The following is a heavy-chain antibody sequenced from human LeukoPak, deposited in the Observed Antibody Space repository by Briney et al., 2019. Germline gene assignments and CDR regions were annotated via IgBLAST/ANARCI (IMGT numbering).Heavy chain of an antibody. V-gene: IGHV3-23*01. CDR1: GFSFSNYA. CDR2: ISGSGGST. D-gene: IGHD3-22*01. J-gene: IGHJ4*02. CDR3: AKSSYYDASGYYREYYFDY. Sequence: GGSLRLSCVPSGFSFSNYAMSWVRQAPGKGLEWVSSISGSGGSTHYADSVKGRFTISRDKTKYTLYLQMNSLRAEDTAVYYCAKSSYYDASGYYREYYFDYWGQGTLVTVSS.